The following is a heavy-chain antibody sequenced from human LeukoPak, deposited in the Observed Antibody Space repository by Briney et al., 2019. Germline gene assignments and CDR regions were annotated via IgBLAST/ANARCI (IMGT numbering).Heavy chain of an antibody. CDR1: GSSISTYY. V-gene: IGHV4-4*07. D-gene: IGHD2-8*01. CDR2: INSGGST. J-gene: IGHJ6*02. CDR3: AREGTTLMSSRGMDV. Sequence: SETLSLTCTVSGSSISTYYWSWIRQPAGKGLEWIGRINSGGSTNYNPSLKSRVTMSVDTAKNQFSLNLSSVTAADTAVYYCAREGTTLMSSRGMDVWGQGTTVTVSS.